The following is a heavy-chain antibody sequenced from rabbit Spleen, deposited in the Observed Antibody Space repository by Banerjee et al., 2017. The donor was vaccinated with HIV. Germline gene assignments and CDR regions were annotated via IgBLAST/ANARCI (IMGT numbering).Heavy chain of an antibody. CDR1: GFDLSSYYY. CDR3: ARDLDGVIGWNFGW. CDR2: IYTSSGTT. V-gene: IGHV1S45*01. D-gene: IGHD1-1*01. Sequence: QEQLVESGGGLVKPGGTLTLTCKASGFDLSSYYYMCWVRQAPGKGLGWIACIYTSSGTTYYASWAKGRFTISKTSSTTVTLQMTSLTVADTATYFCARDLDGVIGWNFGWWGPGTLVT. J-gene: IGHJ4*01.